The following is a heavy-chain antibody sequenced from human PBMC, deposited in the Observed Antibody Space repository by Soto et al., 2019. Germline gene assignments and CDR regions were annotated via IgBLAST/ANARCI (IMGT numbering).Heavy chain of an antibody. CDR1: GGSISSSSYY. V-gene: IGHV4-39*01. D-gene: IGHD6-6*01. Sequence: SETLSLTCTVSGGSISSSSYYWGWIRHPPGKGLEWIGSIYYSGSTYYNPSLKSRVTISVDTSKNQFSLKLSSVTAADTAVYYCARQYSSSRSRADWFDPWGQGTLVTVSS. J-gene: IGHJ5*02. CDR2: IYYSGST. CDR3: ARQYSSSRSRADWFDP.